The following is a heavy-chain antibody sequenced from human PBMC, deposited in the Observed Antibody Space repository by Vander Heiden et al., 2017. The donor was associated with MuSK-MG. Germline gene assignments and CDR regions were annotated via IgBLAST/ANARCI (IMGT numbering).Heavy chain of an antibody. Sequence: EVQLLESGGGLVQPGGSLRLSCAASGFTFSSYAMSWARQAPGKGLEWVSAISGSGGSTYYADSVKGRFTISRDNSKNTLYLQMNSLRAEDTAVYYCAKSRLVLDYYYYMDVWGKGTTVTVSS. CDR3: AKSRLVLDYYYYMDV. J-gene: IGHJ6*03. CDR2: ISGSGGST. CDR1: GFTFSSYA. D-gene: IGHD6-19*01. V-gene: IGHV3-23*01.